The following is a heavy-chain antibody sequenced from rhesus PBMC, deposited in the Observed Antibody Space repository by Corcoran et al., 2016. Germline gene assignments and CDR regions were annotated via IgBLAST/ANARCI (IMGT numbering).Heavy chain of an antibody. CDR1: GFSFSYYS. CDR3: AREGSGSSY. CDR2: INSDGRRT. Sequence: EVQLVESGGGLAKPGGSLRLSCAASGFSFSYYSMSWVRQAPGKGLEWISGINSDGRRTYNEDAGKGRLTISRENAKNTLYRQMESLRAEDTAVYYCAREGSGSSYWGQGVLVTVSS. D-gene: IGHD6-25*01. J-gene: IGHJ4*01. V-gene: IGHV3S18*01.